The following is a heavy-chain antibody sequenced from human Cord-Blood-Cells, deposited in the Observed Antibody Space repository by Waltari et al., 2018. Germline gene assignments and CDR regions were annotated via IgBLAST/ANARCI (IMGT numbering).Heavy chain of an antibody. J-gene: IGHJ6*02. CDR2: INVDGSST. CDR3: ARGGVVVGATRYYYGMDV. Sequence: EVQLVESGGGLVQPGGSLRLSCAASGFTFSSYWMHWVRQAPGKGLVWVSRINVDGSSTSYADSVKGRFTISRDNAKNTLYLQMNSLRAEDTAVYYCARGGVVVGATRYYYGMDVWGQGTTVTVSS. V-gene: IGHV3-74*01. CDR1: GFTFSSYW. D-gene: IGHD1-26*01.